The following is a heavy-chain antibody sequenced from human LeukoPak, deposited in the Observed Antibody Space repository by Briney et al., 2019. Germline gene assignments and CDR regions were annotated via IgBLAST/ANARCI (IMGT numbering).Heavy chain of an antibody. V-gene: IGHV4-30-2*01. J-gene: IGHJ3*02. CDR3: ARFIAAAHDAFDI. CDR2: IYHSGST. Sequence: PSETLSLTCTVSGGSISSGGYYWSWIRQPPGKGLEWIGYIYHSGSTYYNPSLKSRVTISVDRSKNQFSLKLSSVTAADTAVYYCARFIAAAHDAFDIWGQGTMVTVSS. CDR1: GGSISSGGYY. D-gene: IGHD6-13*01.